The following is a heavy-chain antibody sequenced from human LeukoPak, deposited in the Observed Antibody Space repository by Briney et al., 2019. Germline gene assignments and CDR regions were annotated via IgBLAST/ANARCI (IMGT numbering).Heavy chain of an antibody. Sequence: ASVKVSCKASGYTFTGYYMHWVRQAPGQGLEWMGWINPNSGGTNYAQKFQGRVTMTRDTSISTAYMELSRLRSDDTAVYYCATIPPDLYYDSSGYGDYWGQGTLVTVSS. J-gene: IGHJ4*02. V-gene: IGHV1-2*02. CDR1: GYTFTGYY. CDR3: ATIPPDLYYDSSGYGDY. D-gene: IGHD3-22*01. CDR2: INPNSGGT.